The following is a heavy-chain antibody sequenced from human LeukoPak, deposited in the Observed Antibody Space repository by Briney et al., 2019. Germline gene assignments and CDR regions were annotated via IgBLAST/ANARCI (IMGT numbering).Heavy chain of an antibody. CDR1: GGSLSGYY. V-gene: IGHV4-59*01. J-gene: IGHJ4*02. CDR3: ARVASAGSYFDWLRPDY. CDR2: IYNSGST. D-gene: IGHD3-9*01. Sequence: SETQSLTCSVSGGSLSGYYWNWIRQPPGKGLEWIGYIYNSGSTNYNPSLKSRVTISVDTSTNQFSLKLSSVTAADTAVYYCARVASAGSYFDWLRPDYWGQGTLVTVSS.